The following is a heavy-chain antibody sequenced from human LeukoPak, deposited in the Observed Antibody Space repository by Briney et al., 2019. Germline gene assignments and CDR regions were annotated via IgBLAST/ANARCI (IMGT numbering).Heavy chain of an antibody. CDR2: ISFDGNYK. CDR1: GFTFSSYA. D-gene: IGHD3-22*01. J-gene: IGHJ3*02. V-gene: IGHV3-30*18. CDR3: AKGADGSGYYPSASAFDI. Sequence: PGGSLRLSCAASGFTFSSYAMSWVRQAPGKGLEWVAIISFDGNYKYYADSVKGRFTISRDNSKNTLYLEMNSLRAEDTALYYCAKGADGSGYYPSASAFDIWGQGTMVTVSS.